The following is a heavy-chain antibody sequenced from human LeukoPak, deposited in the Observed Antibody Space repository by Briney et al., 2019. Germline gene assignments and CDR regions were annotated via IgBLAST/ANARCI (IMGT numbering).Heavy chain of an antibody. CDR3: ARYSSSSGWFDP. CDR2: IYYSGST. D-gene: IGHD6-6*01. CDR1: GGSISSSSHY. V-gene: IGHV4-39*01. Sequence: PSETLSLTCSVSGGSISSSSHYWVRIRQPPGRGLEWIGNIYYSGSTYYSPSLKSRVTMSVDTSKNQFSLRLSSATAADTAVYYCARYSSSSGWFDPWGQGTLVTVSS. J-gene: IGHJ5*02.